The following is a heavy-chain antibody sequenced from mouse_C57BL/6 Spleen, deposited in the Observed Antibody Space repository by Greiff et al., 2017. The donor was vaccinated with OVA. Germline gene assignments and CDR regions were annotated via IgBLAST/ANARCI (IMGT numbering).Heavy chain of an antibody. CDR2: IDPSDRYT. CDR3: ARGYSNYVGGFAY. CDR1: GYTFTSYW. D-gene: IGHD2-5*01. V-gene: IGHV1-50*01. Sequence: QVQLQQPGAELVKPGASVKLSCKASGYTFTSYWMQWVNPRPGQGLEWIGAIDPSDRYTNYNQKFKGTATLTVDTSASTAYMQLSSLTSEDSAVYYCARGYSNYVGGFAYWGQGTLVTVSA. J-gene: IGHJ3*01.